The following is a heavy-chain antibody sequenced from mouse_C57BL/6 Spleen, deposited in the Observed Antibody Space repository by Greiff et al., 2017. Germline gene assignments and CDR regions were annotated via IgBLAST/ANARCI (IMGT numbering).Heavy chain of an antibody. CDR1: GYAFSSYW. CDR2: IYPGDGDT. D-gene: IGHD1-1*01. V-gene: IGHV1-80*01. Sequence: VQRVESGAELVKPGASVKISCKASGYAFSSYWMNWVKQRPGKGLEWIGQIYPGDGDTNYNGKFKGKATLTADKSSSTAYMQLSSLTSEDSAVYFCARPSTVVGYFDYWGQGTTLTVSS. J-gene: IGHJ2*01. CDR3: ARPSTVVGYFDY.